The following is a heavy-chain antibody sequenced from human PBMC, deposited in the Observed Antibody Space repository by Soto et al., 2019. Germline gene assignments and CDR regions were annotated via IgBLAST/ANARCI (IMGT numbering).Heavy chain of an antibody. V-gene: IGHV3-53*01. Sequence: PGGSLRLSCAASGFTFSSNDMNWVRQAPGKGLEWVSLIYSSGSTYYADSVKGRFTISRDNSKNTLYLQMSSLRAEDAAVYYCATRPFLPGAPWRHGTLATVSS. CDR1: GFTFSSND. J-gene: IGHJ5*02. CDR2: IYSSGST. CDR3: ATRPFLPGAP.